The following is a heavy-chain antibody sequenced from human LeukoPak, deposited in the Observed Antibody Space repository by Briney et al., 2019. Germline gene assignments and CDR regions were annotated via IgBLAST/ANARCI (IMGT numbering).Heavy chain of an antibody. CDR3: AKDPNTQPGIAVAGIDY. V-gene: IGHV3-23*01. J-gene: IGHJ4*02. CDR1: GFTFSSYA. Sequence: PGGSLRLSCAASGFTFSSYAMSWVRQAPGKGLEWVSAISGSGGSTYYADSVKGRFTISRDNSKSTLYLQMNSLRAEDTAVYYCAKDPNTQPGIAVAGIDYWGQGTLVTVSS. CDR2: ISGSGGST. D-gene: IGHD6-19*01.